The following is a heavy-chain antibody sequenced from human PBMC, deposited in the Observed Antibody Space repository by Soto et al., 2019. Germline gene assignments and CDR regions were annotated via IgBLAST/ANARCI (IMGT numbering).Heavy chain of an antibody. Sequence: SETLSLTCAAYGGSFSGYYWSWIRQPPGKGLEWIGEINHSGSTNYNPSLKSRVTISVDTSKNQFSLKLSSVTAADTAVYYCARGRKWELLEYWGQGTLVTVSS. V-gene: IGHV4-34*01. CDR1: GGSFSGYY. CDR3: ARGRKWELLEY. J-gene: IGHJ4*02. CDR2: INHSGST. D-gene: IGHD1-26*01.